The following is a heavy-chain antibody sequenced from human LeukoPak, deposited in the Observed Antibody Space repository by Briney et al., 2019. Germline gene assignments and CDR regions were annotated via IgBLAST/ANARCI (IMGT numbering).Heavy chain of an antibody. V-gene: IGHV4-39*07. CDR2: MYYSGST. CDR1: GGSISSSSYY. CDR3: ARGGYSIQLWSHAEFDY. D-gene: IGHD5-18*01. Sequence: PSETLSLTCTVSGGSISSSSYYWGWIRQPPGKGLEWIGSMYYSGSTYYNPSLKSRVTISVDTSKNQFSLKLSSVTAADTAVYYCARGGYSIQLWSHAEFDYWGQGTLVTVSS. J-gene: IGHJ4*02.